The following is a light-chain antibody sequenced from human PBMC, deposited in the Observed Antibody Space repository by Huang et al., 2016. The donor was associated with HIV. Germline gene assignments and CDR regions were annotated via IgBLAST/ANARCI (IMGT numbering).Light chain of an antibody. CDR1: QNISNY. V-gene: IGKV1-39*01. CDR2: AAS. J-gene: IGKJ1*01. CDR3: QQTYTLWT. Sequence: GDTVTITCRASQNISNYLNWYQQKPGEAPKVLIYAASSLQSWVPSRFSGSGSGTHFTLTISSLQPEDFATYSCQQTYTLWTFGQGTKVEI.